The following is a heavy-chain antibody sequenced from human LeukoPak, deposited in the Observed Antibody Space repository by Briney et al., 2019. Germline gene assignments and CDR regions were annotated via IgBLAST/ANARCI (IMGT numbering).Heavy chain of an antibody. CDR1: GGTFSSYA. J-gene: IGHJ3*02. Sequence: AASVKVSCKVSGGTFSSYAISWVRQAPGQGLEWMGGIIPIFGTANYAQKFQGRVTITTDESTSTAYMELSSLRSEDTAVYYCARERGYSYGSDAFDIWGQGTMVTVSS. CDR3: ARERGYSYGSDAFDI. D-gene: IGHD5-18*01. CDR2: IIPIFGTA. V-gene: IGHV1-69*05.